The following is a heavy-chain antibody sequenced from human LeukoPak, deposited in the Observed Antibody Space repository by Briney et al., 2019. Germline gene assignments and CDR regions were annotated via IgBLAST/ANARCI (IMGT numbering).Heavy chain of an antibody. CDR2: ITGGGSGI. D-gene: IGHD3-9*01. CDR3: AKWGDYDVLTGYYVSDY. Sequence: YPGGSLRLSCAASGFTFSNYAMSWVRQAPGKGLVWVSAITGGGSGIYYADSMKSRFTISRDNSKNTLYLQINGLRAEDTAIYYCAKWGDYDVLTGYYVSDYWGQGTLVTVSS. CDR1: GFTFSNYA. V-gene: IGHV3-23*01. J-gene: IGHJ4*02.